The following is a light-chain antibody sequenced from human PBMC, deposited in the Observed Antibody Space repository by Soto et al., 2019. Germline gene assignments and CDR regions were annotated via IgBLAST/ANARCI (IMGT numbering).Light chain of an antibody. Sequence: EIVLTQSPATLSLSPGERATLSCRASQSVSSNLGWYQQKPGQAPRLLMCDVSNRATGVPARFSGSGSGTDFTLTISSLEPEDFAVYYGQQRGDWPWTFGQGTKVEIK. CDR3: QQRGDWPWT. J-gene: IGKJ1*01. CDR1: QSVSSN. CDR2: DVS. V-gene: IGKV3-11*01.